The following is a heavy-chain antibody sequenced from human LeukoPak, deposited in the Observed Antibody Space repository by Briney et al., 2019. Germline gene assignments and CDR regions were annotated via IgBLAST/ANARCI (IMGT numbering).Heavy chain of an antibody. J-gene: IGHJ4*02. Sequence: PGGSLRLSRAASGFTFSSYEMNWVRQAPGKGLEWVSYISSSGTTIYYADSVKGRFTISRDNAKNSLYLQMNSLRAEDTAVYYCARPIAARDYWGQGTLVTVSS. CDR1: GFTFSSYE. D-gene: IGHD6-6*01. CDR3: ARPIAARDY. V-gene: IGHV3-48*03. CDR2: ISSSGTTI.